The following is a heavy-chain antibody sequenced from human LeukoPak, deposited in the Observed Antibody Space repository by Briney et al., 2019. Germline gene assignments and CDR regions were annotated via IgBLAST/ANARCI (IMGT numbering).Heavy chain of an antibody. Sequence: GGSLRLSCAASGFTLSTSGVTWVRQAPGKGLDWVSIISGSGGTPYYTDSVKGRFTISRDNSKNTLYLQMNSLRAEDTAVYYCAKPRGISISGVVPLCDYWGQGTLVTVSS. CDR1: GFTLSTSG. J-gene: IGHJ4*02. V-gene: IGHV3-23*01. D-gene: IGHD3-3*01. CDR3: AKPRGISISGVVPLCDY. CDR2: ISGSGGTP.